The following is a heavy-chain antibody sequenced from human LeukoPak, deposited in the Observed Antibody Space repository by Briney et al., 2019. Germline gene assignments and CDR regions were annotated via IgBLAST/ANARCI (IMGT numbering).Heavy chain of an antibody. J-gene: IGHJ4*02. CDR3: TRRRSGYYFPLDY. Sequence: GGSLRLSCTASGFTFGDYAMSWVRQAPGKGLEWVGFIRSKAYGGTTEYAASVKGRFTISRDDSKSIAYLQMNSLKTEDTAVYYCTRRRSGYYFPLDYWGQGTLVTVSS. D-gene: IGHD3-22*01. CDR2: IRSKAYGGTT. CDR1: GFTFGDYA. V-gene: IGHV3-49*04.